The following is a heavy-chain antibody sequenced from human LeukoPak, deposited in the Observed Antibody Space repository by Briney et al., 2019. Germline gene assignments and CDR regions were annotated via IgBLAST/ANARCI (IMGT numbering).Heavy chain of an antibody. V-gene: IGHV1-18*01. J-gene: IGHJ4*02. D-gene: IGHD3-3*01. Sequence: ASVKVSCKASGYTFTSYGISWARQAPGQGLEWMGWISAYNGNTNYAQKLQGRVTMTTDTSTSTAYMELRSLRSDDTAVYYCARDLYYDFWSGYYTHDYWGQGTLVTVSS. CDR2: ISAYNGNT. CDR3: ARDLYYDFWSGYYTHDY. CDR1: GYTFTSYG.